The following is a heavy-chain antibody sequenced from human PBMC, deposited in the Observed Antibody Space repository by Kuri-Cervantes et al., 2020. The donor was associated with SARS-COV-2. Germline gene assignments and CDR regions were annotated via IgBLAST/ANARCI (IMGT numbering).Heavy chain of an antibody. CDR3: ARSRGGGYCSSTSCYAGFDAFDI. Sequence: GGSLRLSCAASGFTFSSYEMNWVRQAPGKGLEWVSYISSSGSTIYYADSVKGRFTISRDNAKNSLYLQMNSLRAEDTAVYYCARSRGGGYCSSTSCYAGFDAFDIWGQGTMVTVSS. CDR1: GFTFSSYE. D-gene: IGHD2-2*01. V-gene: IGHV3-48*03. J-gene: IGHJ3*02. CDR2: ISSSGSTI.